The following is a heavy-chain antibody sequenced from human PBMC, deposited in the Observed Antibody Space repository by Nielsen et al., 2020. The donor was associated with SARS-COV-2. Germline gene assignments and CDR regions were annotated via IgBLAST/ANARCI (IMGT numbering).Heavy chain of an antibody. CDR2: ISNNGST. J-gene: IGHJ6*02. V-gene: IGHV4-61*08. CDR3: ARDEIFDLYGVDV. Sequence: SETLSLTCTVSSGSIINSGYYWGWIRQPPGKGLEWIGYISNNGSTNYNPSLKSRVTISLDTSKNQFSLKVRSVTAADTAVYYCARDEIFDLYGVDVWGQGTTVIVSS. D-gene: IGHD3-3*01. CDR1: SGSIINSGYY.